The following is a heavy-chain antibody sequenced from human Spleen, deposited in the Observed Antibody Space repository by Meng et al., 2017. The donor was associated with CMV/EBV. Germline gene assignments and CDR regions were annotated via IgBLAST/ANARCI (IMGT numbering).Heavy chain of an antibody. CDR2: ISAYNGNT. J-gene: IGHJ6*02. CDR1: GYTFTSYG. V-gene: IGHV1-18*01. Sequence: ASVKVSCKASGYTFTSYGIGWVRQAPGQGLEWMGWISAYNGNTNYAQKLQGRVTMTTDTSTSTAYMELRSLRSDDTAVYYCARVQVVPAANHYYYYGMDVWGQGTTVTVSS. D-gene: IGHD2-2*01. CDR3: ARVQVVPAANHYYYYGMDV.